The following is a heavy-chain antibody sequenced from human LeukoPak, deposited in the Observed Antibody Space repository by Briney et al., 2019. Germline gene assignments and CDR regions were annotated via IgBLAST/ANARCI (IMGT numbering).Heavy chain of an antibody. J-gene: IGHJ4*02. Sequence: PGGSLRLSCGASELAFKNVWMSWVRQAPGKGLEWVSAISGGGGTTYYADSVKGRFTISSDNSKNTLYLQMNSLRAEDTALYYCANVGPSEVVLELNYWGQGTLVTVSS. D-gene: IGHD3-3*01. CDR2: ISGGGGTT. V-gene: IGHV3-23*01. CDR1: ELAFKNVW. CDR3: ANVGPSEVVLELNY.